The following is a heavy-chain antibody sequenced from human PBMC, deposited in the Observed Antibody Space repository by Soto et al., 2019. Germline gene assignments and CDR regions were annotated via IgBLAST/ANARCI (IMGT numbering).Heavy chain of an antibody. CDR1: GFTFSSYA. D-gene: IGHD2-21*02. CDR3: ARPIVVMTTPFDY. J-gene: IGHJ4*02. CDR2: ISYDGSIE. Sequence: GGSLRLSCSASGFTFSSYAMHWVRQAPGKGLEWVAVISYDGSIEYYADSVKGRFTISRDNSKNILFLQMSSLRLEDTAVYYCARPIVVMTTPFDYWGQGTLVTVSS. V-gene: IGHV3-30-3*01.